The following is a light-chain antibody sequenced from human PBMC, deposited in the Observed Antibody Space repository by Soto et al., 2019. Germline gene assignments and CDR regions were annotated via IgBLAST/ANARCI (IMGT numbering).Light chain of an antibody. Sequence: DIQLTQSPSFLSASVGDRVTITXRASQGISSYLAWYQQKPGKAPKXXIYAASTLQSGVPSRFSGSGSGTEFTLTISSLQPEDFATYYCQQLNSYPITFGQGTRLEIK. V-gene: IGKV1-9*01. J-gene: IGKJ5*01. CDR1: QGISSY. CDR2: AAS. CDR3: QQLNSYPIT.